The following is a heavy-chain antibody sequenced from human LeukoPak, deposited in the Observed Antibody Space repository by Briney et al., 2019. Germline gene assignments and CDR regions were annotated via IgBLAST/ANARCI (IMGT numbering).Heavy chain of an antibody. CDR3: ARARWGAISSVDY. Sequence: SETLSLTCAVYGGSFSGYYWSWIRQPPGKGLEWIGEINHSGSTNYNPSLKSRVTISVDTSKNQFSLKLSSVTAADTAVYYCARARWGAISSVDYWGQGTLVTVSS. V-gene: IGHV4-34*01. J-gene: IGHJ4*02. CDR1: GGSFSGYY. D-gene: IGHD2-2*02. CDR2: INHSGST.